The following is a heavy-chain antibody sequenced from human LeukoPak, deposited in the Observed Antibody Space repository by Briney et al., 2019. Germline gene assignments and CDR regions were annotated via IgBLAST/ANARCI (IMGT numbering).Heavy chain of an antibody. J-gene: IGHJ4*02. D-gene: IGHD5-12*01. CDR3: TTQTDTSGYEDY. V-gene: IGHV3-15*01. CDR1: GFTFSNAW. CDR2: IKSKTDGGTT. Sequence: GGSLRLSCAASGFTFSNAWMSWVRQAPGKGLEWVGRIKSKTDGGTTDHAAPVKGRFTISRDDSKNTLYLQMNSLKTEDTAVYYCTTQTDTSGYEDYWGQGTLVTVSS.